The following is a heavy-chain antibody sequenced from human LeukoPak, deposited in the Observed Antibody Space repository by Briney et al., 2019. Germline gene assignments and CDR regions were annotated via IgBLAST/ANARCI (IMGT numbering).Heavy chain of an antibody. CDR1: GFMFTSYW. CDR3: ARYGVGFGELLPRNNWFDP. V-gene: IGHV3-7*03. J-gene: IGHJ5*02. Sequence: GGSLRLSCAASGFMFTSYWMSWVRQAPGKGLEWVANINQDGSAKYYVDSVKGRFTISRDNAKNSLYLQMNSLRAEDTAVYHCARYGVGFGELLPRNNWFDPWGQGTLVTVSS. CDR2: INQDGSAK. D-gene: IGHD3-10*01.